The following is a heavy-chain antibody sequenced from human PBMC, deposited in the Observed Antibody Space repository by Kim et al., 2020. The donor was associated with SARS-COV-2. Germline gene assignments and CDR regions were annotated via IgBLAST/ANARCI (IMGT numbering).Heavy chain of an antibody. CDR1: GGSFSGYY. Sequence: SETLSLTCAVYGGSFSGYYWSWIRQPPGKGLEWIGEINHSGSTNYNPSLKSRVTISVDTSKNQFSLKLSSVTAADTAVYYCARARALGRPLVYWGQGTLVTVSS. D-gene: IGHD3-16*01. V-gene: IGHV4-34*01. CDR3: ARARALGRPLVY. CDR2: INHSGST. J-gene: IGHJ4*02.